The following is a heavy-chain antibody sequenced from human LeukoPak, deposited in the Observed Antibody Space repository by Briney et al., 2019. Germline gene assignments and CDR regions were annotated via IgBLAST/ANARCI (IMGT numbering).Heavy chain of an antibody. Sequence: SEPLSLTCAVYGGSFSGYYWSCIRQPPGKGLEGIGEINHSGSTNYNPSHKSRVTISVDTSKNQFSLKVSSVTAADTDVYYCARGGGIVVVPAAIPYDYWGQGTLVTVSS. CDR1: GGSFSGYY. V-gene: IGHV4-34*01. D-gene: IGHD2-2*01. J-gene: IGHJ4*02. CDR3: ARGGGIVVVPAAIPYDY. CDR2: INHSGST.